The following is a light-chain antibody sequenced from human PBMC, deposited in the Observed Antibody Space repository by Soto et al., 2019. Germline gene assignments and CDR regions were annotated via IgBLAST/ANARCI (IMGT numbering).Light chain of an antibody. Sequence: QSALTQPRSVSGSPGQSVAISCTGLSSDVAIYNRVSWYQQPPGTAPRLIIYEVSNRPSGVPGRFSGYRSGNTASLTVSGLQAEDEADYYCSSYTSSGTLYVFGTGTKVTVL. CDR2: EVS. CDR3: SSYTSSGTLYV. J-gene: IGLJ1*01. CDR1: SSDVAIYNR. V-gene: IGLV2-18*02.